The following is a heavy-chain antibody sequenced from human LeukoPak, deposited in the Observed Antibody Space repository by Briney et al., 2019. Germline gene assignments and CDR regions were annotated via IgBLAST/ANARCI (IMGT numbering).Heavy chain of an antibody. V-gene: IGHV4-34*01. CDR1: GGSFSGYY. CDR3: ARKRSSLDY. J-gene: IGHJ4*02. CDR2: INHSGST. Sequence: PETLSLTCAVYGGSFSGYYWSWVRQPPGKGLEWIGEINHSGSTNYNPSLKSRVTISVDTSKNQFSLKLSSVTAADTAVYYCARKRSSLDYWGQGTLVTVSS.